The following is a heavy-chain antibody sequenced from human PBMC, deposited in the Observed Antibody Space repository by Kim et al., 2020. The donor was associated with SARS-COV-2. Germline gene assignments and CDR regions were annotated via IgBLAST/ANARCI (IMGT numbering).Heavy chain of an antibody. Sequence: GGSLKLSCKASGFYYSRSGIHWVRQAPGKGVEWVAVVWNDGTNIFYADSVKGRFTISSDNSHNTVSVHLQMDSLRAEDTAVYYCPTTGYFGYLRNTFDVWGQGTMVVVSS. D-gene: IGHD5-12*01. CDR2: VWNDGTNI. J-gene: IGHJ3*01. CDR3: PTTGYFGYLRNTFDV. CDR1: GFYYSRSG. V-gene: IGHV3-33*01.